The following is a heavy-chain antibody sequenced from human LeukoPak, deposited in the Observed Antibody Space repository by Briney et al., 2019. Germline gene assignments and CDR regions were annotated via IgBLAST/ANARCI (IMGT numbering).Heavy chain of an antibody. CDR1: GGSISSGGYY. D-gene: IGHD2-15*01. Sequence: TLSLTCTVSGGSISSGGYYWSWVRQHPGKGLEWIWYIYYSGSTYYNPSLKSRVTISVDTAKNQFSLKLSSVTAADTAVYYCASRVVAASDYYYYYGMDVWGQGTTVTVSS. J-gene: IGHJ6*02. V-gene: IGHV4-31*03. CDR2: IYYSGST. CDR3: ASRVVAASDYYYYYGMDV.